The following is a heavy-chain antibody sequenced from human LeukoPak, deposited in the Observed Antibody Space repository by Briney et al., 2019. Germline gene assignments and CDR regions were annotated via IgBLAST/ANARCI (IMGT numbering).Heavy chain of an antibody. CDR2: TNPNSGGT. CDR1: GYTFTGYY. CDR3: AIIPWLVHSPLHY. D-gene: IGHD6-19*01. Sequence: ASVKVSCKASGYTFTGYYMHWVRQAPGQGLEWMGWTNPNSGGTNYEQKFQGRVTMTRDTSISTAYMELSRLRSDDTAVYYCAIIPWLVHSPLHYWGQGTLVTVSS. J-gene: IGHJ4*02. V-gene: IGHV1-2*02.